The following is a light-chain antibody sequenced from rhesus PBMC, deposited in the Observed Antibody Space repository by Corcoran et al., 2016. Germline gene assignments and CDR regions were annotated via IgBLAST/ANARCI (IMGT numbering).Light chain of an antibody. Sequence: IQMTQSPSSLAASVVNSVTNSFRAREKQEQYLNWYQQKPGTAPTILVYKATTLQSGVPSRFSGSGSGTAYTFTMSSLQHQDVATYYCQPGSRTPFTFGPGTKLSIK. CDR2: KAT. CDR3: QPGSRTPFT. V-gene: IGKV1-74*01. CDR1: EKQEQY. J-gene: IGKJ3*01.